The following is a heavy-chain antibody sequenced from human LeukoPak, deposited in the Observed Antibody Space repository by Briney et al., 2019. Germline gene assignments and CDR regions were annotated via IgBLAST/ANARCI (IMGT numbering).Heavy chain of an antibody. CDR3: AQESSYYDSSGYYLEYFQH. CDR2: IYSGGST. D-gene: IGHD3-22*01. V-gene: IGHV3-53*01. Sequence: GGSLRLSCAASGFTVSSNYMSWVRQAPGRGLEWVSVIYSGGSTHYADSVKGRFTISRDNSKNTLYLQMNSLRAEDTAVYYCAQESSYYDSSGYYLEYFQHWGQGTLVTVSS. CDR1: GFTVSSNY. J-gene: IGHJ1*01.